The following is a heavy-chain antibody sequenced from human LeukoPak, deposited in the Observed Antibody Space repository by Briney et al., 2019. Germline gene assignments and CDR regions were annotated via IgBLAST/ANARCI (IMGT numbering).Heavy chain of an antibody. CDR3: ARDFNWAFGF. J-gene: IGHJ4*02. CDR2: ISGGGGNI. V-gene: IGHV3-48*01. D-gene: IGHD1-1*01. CDR1: GFIFSSYS. Sequence: GGSLRLSCAASGFIFSSYSMNWVRQAPGKGLEWISYISGGGGNIHYADSVEGRFTIFRDNAKNSVYLQMNSLRAEDSAVYYCARDFNWAFGFWGQGILVTVSS.